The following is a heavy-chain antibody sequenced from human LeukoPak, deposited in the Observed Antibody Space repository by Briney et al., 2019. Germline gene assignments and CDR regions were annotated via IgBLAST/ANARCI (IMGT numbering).Heavy chain of an antibody. CDR1: GFTFSNYA. D-gene: IGHD5-18*01. J-gene: IGHJ4*02. CDR3: ARARGYSYANEYPLDY. V-gene: IGHV3-23*01. Sequence: GGSLSLSCPTSGFTFSNYAMSWVRQAPGKGLEWVSAIRGCCDMTYYADSIKGRFTVARDNSKTALYLQMNSLSAEDTAVYYCARARGYSYANEYPLDYWGQGTLVTGSS. CDR2: IRGCCDMT.